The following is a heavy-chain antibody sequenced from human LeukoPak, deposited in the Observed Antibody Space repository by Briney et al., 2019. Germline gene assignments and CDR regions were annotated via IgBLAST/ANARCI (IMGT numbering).Heavy chain of an antibody. CDR1: GFTFSSYS. D-gene: IGHD2-15*01. CDR2: ISSSSSTI. V-gene: IGHV3-48*01. Sequence: PGGSLRLSCAASGFTFSSYSMNWVRQAPGKGLEWVSYISSSSSTIYYADSVKGRFTISRDNSKNTLYLQMNSLSAEDTAVYYCASAGYCSGGSCYIDPWGQGTLVTVSS. J-gene: IGHJ5*02. CDR3: ASAGYCSGGSCYIDP.